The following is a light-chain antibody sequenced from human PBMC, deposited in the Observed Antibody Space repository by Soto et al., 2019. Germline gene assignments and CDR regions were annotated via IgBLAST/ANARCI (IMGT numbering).Light chain of an antibody. CDR3: QQYNYWPET. J-gene: IGKJ1*01. CDR2: GAS. Sequence: EIVLTQSPATLSVSPGARATLSCRASQSVSSNLAWYQQKPGQAPRLLIYGASARATGIPARFSGSGSGTEFTLTISSLQSEDFAIYYCQQYNYWPETFGQGTKVDIK. V-gene: IGKV3-15*01. CDR1: QSVSSN.